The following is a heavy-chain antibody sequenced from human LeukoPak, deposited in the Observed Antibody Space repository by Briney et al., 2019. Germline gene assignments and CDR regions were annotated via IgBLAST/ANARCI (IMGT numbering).Heavy chain of an antibody. CDR3: ARDRGWEQFDY. J-gene: IGHJ4*01. Sequence: GGSLRLSCAASGFTFSTYWMNWVRQAPGKGLEWVANIKPDGGEIHYADSVKGRFTIFRDNAQNSLYLRMDSLRAEDTAVYYSARDRGWEQFDYWGHGTLVTVSS. CDR2: IKPDGGEI. D-gene: IGHD1-26*01. CDR1: GFTFSTYW. V-gene: IGHV3-7*01.